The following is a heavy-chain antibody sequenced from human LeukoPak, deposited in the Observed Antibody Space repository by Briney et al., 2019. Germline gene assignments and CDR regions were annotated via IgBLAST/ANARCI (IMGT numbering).Heavy chain of an antibody. V-gene: IGHV1-2*02. CDR1: GYTFTGYY. CDR2: INPNSGGT. CDR3: ARAPLGLPFDY. J-gene: IGHJ4*02. Sequence: ASVKVSGKASGYTFTGYYMHWVRQAPGQGLEWMAWINPNSGGTNYAQKFQGRVTMTRDTSISTAYMELSRLTSDDTAVYYCARAPLGLPFDYWGQGSLVTVSS.